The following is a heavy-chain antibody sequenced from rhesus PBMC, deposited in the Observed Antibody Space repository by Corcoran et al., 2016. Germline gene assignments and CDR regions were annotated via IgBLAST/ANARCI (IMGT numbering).Heavy chain of an antibody. J-gene: IGHJ4*01. D-gene: IGHD3-9*01. Sequence: EVQLVESGGGLVQSGGSMSLSCAASGLIFSGYGMHWVRQAPGKGLEWVSRIYARDGTTWYTNSVKRIFTISRNNARETSYLQMDSLRSEDTAFYYCAREGSPLGTRYFDFWGQGVLVTVSS. CDR1: GLIFSGYG. CDR2: IYARDGTT. V-gene: IGHV3-59*01. CDR3: AREGSPLGTRYFDF.